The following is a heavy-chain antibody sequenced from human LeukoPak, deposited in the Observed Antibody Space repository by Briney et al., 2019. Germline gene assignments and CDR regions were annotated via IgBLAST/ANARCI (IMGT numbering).Heavy chain of an antibody. CDR1: GGSFNGYY. CDR3: ARAPMEYYDFWSGYSTWYFDY. V-gene: IGHV4-34*01. Sequence: PSETLSLTCAVYGGSFNGYYWTWIRQTPRKGLERIGEINHSGSTQYNPSLKSRLTISVDTSKNQFSLKLSSVTAADTAVYYCARAPMEYYDFWSGYSTWYFDYWGQGNLVTVSS. CDR2: INHSGST. J-gene: IGHJ4*02. D-gene: IGHD3-3*01.